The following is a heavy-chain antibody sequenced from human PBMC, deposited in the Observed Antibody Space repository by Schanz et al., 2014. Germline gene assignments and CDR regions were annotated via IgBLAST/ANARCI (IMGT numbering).Heavy chain of an antibody. CDR1: GYTFTGYY. J-gene: IGHJ4*02. V-gene: IGHV1-2*04. D-gene: IGHD5-12*01. CDR2: INPNSGTT. CDR3: ARAFGGYDPAGALDY. Sequence: QVQLVQSGAEVKKPGASVRVSCKASGYTFTGYYMNWVRQAPGQGLEWMGWINPNSGTTNYAQKFQGWVTMTRDTSISTAYMELSRLKSDDTAVYYCARAFGGYDPAGALDYWGQGTLVTVSS.